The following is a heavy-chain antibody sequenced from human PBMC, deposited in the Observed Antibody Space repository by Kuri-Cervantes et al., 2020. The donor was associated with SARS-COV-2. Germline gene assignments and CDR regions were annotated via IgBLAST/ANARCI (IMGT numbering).Heavy chain of an antibody. V-gene: IGHV3-66*01. D-gene: IGHD3-22*01. CDR2: IYSGGST. CDR1: GFTFSSYS. CDR3: ARDPHVIVVVITPDFDY. Sequence: GESLKISCAASGFTFSSYSMNWVRQAPGKGLEWVSVIYSGGSTYYADSVKGRFTISRDNSKNTLYLQMNSLRAEDTAVYYCARDPHVIVVVITPDFDYWGQGTLVTASS. J-gene: IGHJ4*02.